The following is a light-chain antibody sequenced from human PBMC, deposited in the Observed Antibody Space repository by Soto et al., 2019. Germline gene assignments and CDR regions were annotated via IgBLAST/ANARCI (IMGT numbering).Light chain of an antibody. Sequence: DLQMTQSPSSLSASVGDRVTISCRASQTTSNYLNWFQQKPGRAPKLLIYGASTLQSGVPSRFSGSGSGTDFTLTISSLQPEDFATYYCQQTYSTPRTFGQGTKVEIK. J-gene: IGKJ1*01. CDR3: QQTYSTPRT. V-gene: IGKV1-39*01. CDR1: QTTSNY. CDR2: GAS.